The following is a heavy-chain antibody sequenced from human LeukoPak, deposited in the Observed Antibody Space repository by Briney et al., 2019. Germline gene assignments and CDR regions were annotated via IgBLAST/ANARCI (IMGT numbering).Heavy chain of an antibody. V-gene: IGHV4-31*03. D-gene: IGHD3-10*01. J-gene: IGHJ6*04. CDR3: ASATSDYYGSGNYYKFPYYYYGMDV. Sequence: SQTLSLTCTVSGGSISSGGYYWSWIRQHPGKGLEWIGYIYYSGSTYYNPSLKSRVTISVDTSKNQFSLKLSSVTAADTAVYYCASATSDYYGSGNYYKFPYYYYGMDVRGKGTTVTVSS. CDR2: IYYSGST. CDR1: GGSISSGGYY.